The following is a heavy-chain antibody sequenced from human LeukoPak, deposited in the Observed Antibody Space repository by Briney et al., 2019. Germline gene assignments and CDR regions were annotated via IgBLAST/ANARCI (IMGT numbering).Heavy chain of an antibody. CDR3: ARDSADGNWFDP. D-gene: IGHD5-24*01. V-gene: IGHV3-23*01. CDR1: GFTFSSYA. J-gene: IGHJ5*02. CDR2: ISGSGGST. Sequence: SGGSLRLSCAASGFTFSSYAMSWVRQAPGKGLEWVSAISGSGGSTYYADSVKGRFTISRDNSKNTLYLQMNSLRAEDTAVYYCARDSADGNWFDPWGQGTLVTVSS.